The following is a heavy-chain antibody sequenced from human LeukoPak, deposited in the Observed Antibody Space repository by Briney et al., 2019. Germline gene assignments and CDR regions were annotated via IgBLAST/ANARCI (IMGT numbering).Heavy chain of an antibody. Sequence: GGSLRLSCAASGFTFDDYAMHWVRQAPGKGLEWVSRINWNSGIMGYADSVRGRLTISRDNAKNSLYLQMNSLRTEDTTLYYCVKENYGDNALDVWGQGTTVTVSS. V-gene: IGHV3-9*01. CDR3: VKENYGDNALDV. J-gene: IGHJ6*02. CDR2: INWNSGIM. CDR1: GFTFDDYA. D-gene: IGHD4-17*01.